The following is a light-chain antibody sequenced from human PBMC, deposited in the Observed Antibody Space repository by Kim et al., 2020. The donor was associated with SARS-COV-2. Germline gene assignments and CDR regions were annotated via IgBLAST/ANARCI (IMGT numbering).Light chain of an antibody. CDR3: HQYNTWPPGT. CDR1: HSVSST. V-gene: IGKV3-15*01. J-gene: IGKJ2*01. Sequence: EIVMTQSLATLSVSPGERATLSCRASHSVSSTLAWYQHKPGQAPRLLIYGTSTRATAVPARFSGSGSGTEFTLTISSLQSEDSAVYYCHQYNTWPPGTFGQGTKVDIK. CDR2: GTS.